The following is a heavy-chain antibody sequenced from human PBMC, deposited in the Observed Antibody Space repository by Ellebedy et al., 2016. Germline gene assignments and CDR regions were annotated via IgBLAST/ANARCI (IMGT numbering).Heavy chain of an antibody. D-gene: IGHD5-24*01. V-gene: IGHV3-11*06. CDR1: GFTFSDYY. Sequence: GESLKISXAASGFTFSDYYMSWIRQAPGKGLEWVSSISSSSSYIYYADSVKGRFTISRDNAKNSLYLQMNSLRAEDTAVYYCAREEMATIDYWGQGTLVTVSS. J-gene: IGHJ4*02. CDR3: AREEMATIDY. CDR2: ISSSSSYI.